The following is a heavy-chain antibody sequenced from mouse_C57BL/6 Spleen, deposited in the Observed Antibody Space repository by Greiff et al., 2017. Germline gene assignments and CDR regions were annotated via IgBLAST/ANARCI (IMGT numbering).Heavy chain of an antibody. CDR1: GYSFTGYY. V-gene: IGHV1-42*01. Sequence: VQLQQSGPELVKPGASVKISCKASGYSFTGYYMNWVKQSPEKSLEWIGEINPSTGGTTYNQKFKAKATLTVDKSSSTAYMQLKSLTSEDSAVYYCARGATVEDYYAMDYWGQGTSVTVSS. J-gene: IGHJ4*01. CDR2: INPSTGGT. CDR3: ARGATVEDYYAMDY. D-gene: IGHD1-1*01.